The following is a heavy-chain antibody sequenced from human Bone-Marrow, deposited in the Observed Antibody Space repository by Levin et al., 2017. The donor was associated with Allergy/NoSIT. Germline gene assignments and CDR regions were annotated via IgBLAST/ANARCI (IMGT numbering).Heavy chain of an antibody. CDR2: IGTAGDT. Sequence: GESLKISCAASGFTFSSYDMHWVRQATGKGLEWVSAIGTAGDTYYPGSVKGRFTISRENAKNSLYLQMNSLRAGDTAVYYCARGGWLGSFDYWGQGTLVTVSS. CDR3: ARGGWLGSFDY. J-gene: IGHJ4*02. V-gene: IGHV3-13*01. D-gene: IGHD6-19*01. CDR1: GFTFSSYD.